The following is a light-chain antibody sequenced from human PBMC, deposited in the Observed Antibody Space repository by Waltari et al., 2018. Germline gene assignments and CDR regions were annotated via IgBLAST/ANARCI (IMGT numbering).Light chain of an antibody. Sequence: QSALTQPRSVSGSPGXPVAISCTGPSSDVGASDFVSWFQQHPGKAPKLMIYNVNKRPSGVPXRFSGSKSGXTASLTISGLQAEDEADXYCCSYVGXYISVFGPGXKVTVL. J-gene: IGLJ1*01. CDR2: NVN. V-gene: IGLV2-11*01. CDR1: SSDVGASDF. CDR3: CSYVGXYISV.